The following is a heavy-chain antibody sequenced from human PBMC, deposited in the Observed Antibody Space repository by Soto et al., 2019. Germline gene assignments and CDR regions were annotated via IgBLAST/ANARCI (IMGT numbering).Heavy chain of an antibody. Sequence: GESLKISCKGSGYSFTSYWISWVRQMPGKGLEWMGIIYPGDSDTRYSPSFQGQVTISADKSISTAYLQWSSLKASDTAMYYCATTTTVTSPYYYYYGMDVWGQGTTVTVSS. D-gene: IGHD4-17*01. V-gene: IGHV5-51*01. CDR3: ATTTTVTSPYYYYYGMDV. J-gene: IGHJ6*02. CDR2: IYPGDSDT. CDR1: GYSFTSYW.